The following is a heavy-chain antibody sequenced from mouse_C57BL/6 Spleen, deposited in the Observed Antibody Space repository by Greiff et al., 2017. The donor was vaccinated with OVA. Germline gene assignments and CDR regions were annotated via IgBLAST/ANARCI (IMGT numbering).Heavy chain of an antibody. V-gene: IGHV6-3*01. Sequence: DVKLVESGGGLVQPGGSMKLSCVASGFTFSNYWMNWVRQSPEKGLEWVAQIRLKSDNYATHYAESVKGRFTISRDDSKSSVYLQMNNLRAEDTGIYYCTTVVSFDYWGQGTTLTVSS. CDR3: TTVVSFDY. D-gene: IGHD1-1*01. CDR1: GFTFSNYW. J-gene: IGHJ2*01. CDR2: IRLKSDNYAT.